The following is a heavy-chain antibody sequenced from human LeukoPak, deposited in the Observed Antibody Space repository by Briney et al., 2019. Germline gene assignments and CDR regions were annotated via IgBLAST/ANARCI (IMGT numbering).Heavy chain of an antibody. CDR3: ARDAFRGDFDY. D-gene: IGHD2/OR15-2a*01. CDR2: ISSSSYI. CDR1: GFTFSSYS. V-gene: IGHV3-21*01. Sequence: GGSLRLSCAASGFTFSSYSMNWVRQAPGKGLEWVSSISSSSYIYYADSVKGRFTISRDNAKNPLYLQMNSLRAEDTAVYYCARDAFRGDFDYWGQGTLVTVSS. J-gene: IGHJ4*02.